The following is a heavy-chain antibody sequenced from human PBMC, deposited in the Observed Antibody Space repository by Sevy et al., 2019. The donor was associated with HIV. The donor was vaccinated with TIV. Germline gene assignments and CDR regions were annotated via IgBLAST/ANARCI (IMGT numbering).Heavy chain of an antibody. CDR2: ISYDGSNK. Sequence: GGSLRLSCAASGFTFSSDGMHWVHQAPGKGLEWVAVISYDGSNKYYADSVKGRFTISRDNSKNTLYLQMNSLRAEDTAVYYCAKAIGYSTNGVCYLTDYWGQGTLVTVSS. CDR3: AKAIGYSTNGVCYLTDY. V-gene: IGHV3-30*18. D-gene: IGHD2-8*01. J-gene: IGHJ4*02. CDR1: GFTFSSDG.